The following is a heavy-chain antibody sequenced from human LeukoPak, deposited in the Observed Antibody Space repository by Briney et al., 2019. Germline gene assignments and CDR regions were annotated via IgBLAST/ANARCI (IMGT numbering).Heavy chain of an antibody. CDR3: ARGPHRITIFGVAAKLYYFDY. CDR2: ISYDGSNK. D-gene: IGHD3-3*01. J-gene: IGHJ4*02. Sequence: PGGSLRLSCAAAGFTFSSYAMRWVRQAPGKGLEWVAVISYDGSNKYYADSVKGRFTISRDNSKNTLYLQMTSLRAEHTAVYYCARGPHRITIFGVAAKLYYFDYWGQGTLVTVSS. CDR1: GFTFSSYA. V-gene: IGHV3-30-3*01.